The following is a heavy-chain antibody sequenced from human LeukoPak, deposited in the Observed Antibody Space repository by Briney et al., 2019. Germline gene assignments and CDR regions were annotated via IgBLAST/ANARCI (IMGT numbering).Heavy chain of an antibody. CDR1: GYTFTSCG. CDR2: ISAYNGNT. V-gene: IGHV1-18*01. D-gene: IGHD3-9*01. Sequence: ASVKVSCKASGYTFTSCGISWVRQAPGQGLEWMGWISAYNGNTNYAQKLQGRVTMTTDTSTSTAYMELRSLRSDDTAVYYCATGVPSGLTGYYNFDYWGQGTLVTVSS. J-gene: IGHJ4*02. CDR3: ATGVPSGLTGYYNFDY.